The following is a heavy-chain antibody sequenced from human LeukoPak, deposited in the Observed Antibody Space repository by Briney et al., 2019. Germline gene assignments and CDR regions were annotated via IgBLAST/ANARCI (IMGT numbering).Heavy chain of an antibody. V-gene: IGHV4-39*07. CDR3: ARDAGHQLSRRNYYAMDV. D-gene: IGHD2-2*01. CDR1: GGSISSGSYY. J-gene: IGHJ6*02. CDR2: IYSGGSS. Sequence: SETLSLTCTVSGGSISSGSYYWGWIRQPPGKGLEWVGSIYSGGSSYYNPSLKSRVSISVDTSNNQFSLKVNSVTAADTAVYYCARDAGHQLSRRNYYAMDVWGQGTTVTVSS.